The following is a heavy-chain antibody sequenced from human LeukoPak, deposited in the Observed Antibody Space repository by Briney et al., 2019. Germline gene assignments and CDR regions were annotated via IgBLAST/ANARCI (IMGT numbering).Heavy chain of an antibody. CDR3: AKERTAY. Sequence: GGSLRLSCAASGFTFSSYGMHWVRQAPGKGLEWVAVISYDGSNKNYADSVKGRFTISRDNSKNTLYLQMNNLRAEDTAVYYCAKERTAYWGQGTLVTVSS. J-gene: IGHJ4*02. CDR2: ISYDGSNK. V-gene: IGHV3-30*18. D-gene: IGHD1-1*01. CDR1: GFTFSSYG.